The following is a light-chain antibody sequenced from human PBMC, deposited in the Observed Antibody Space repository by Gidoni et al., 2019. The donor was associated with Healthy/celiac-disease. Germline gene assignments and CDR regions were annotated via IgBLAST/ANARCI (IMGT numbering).Light chain of an antibody. CDR3: QQSYSTPAT. V-gene: IGKV1-39*01. Sequence: DIQMTQSPSSLSASVGYRVTITCRASQSISSYLNWYQQKPGKATKLLIYAASSLQSGVPSRFSGIGSGTDFTLTISSLQPEDFATYYCQQSYSTPATFGGGTKVEIK. CDR2: AAS. J-gene: IGKJ4*01. CDR1: QSISSY.